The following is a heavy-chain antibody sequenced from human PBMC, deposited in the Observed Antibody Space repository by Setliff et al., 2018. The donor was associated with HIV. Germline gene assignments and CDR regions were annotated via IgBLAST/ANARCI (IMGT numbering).Heavy chain of an antibody. Sequence: PGGSLRLSCAASGFTFSSYWMSWVRQAPGKGLEWVADIKRDGSKAYYMDSVKGRFTISRDNPKNSLYLQMTSLRAEDTAVYYCARDDSNGNTDAFDIWGQGTTVTVSS. CDR2: IKRDGSKA. CDR1: GFTFSSYW. CDR3: ARDDSNGNTDAFDI. J-gene: IGHJ3*02. V-gene: IGHV3-7*04. D-gene: IGHD5-18*01.